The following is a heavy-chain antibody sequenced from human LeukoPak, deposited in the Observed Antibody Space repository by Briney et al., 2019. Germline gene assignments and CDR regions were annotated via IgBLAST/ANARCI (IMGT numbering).Heavy chain of an antibody. CDR1: GFTFSTYA. CDR2: ISGSGGST. V-gene: IGHV3-23*01. D-gene: IGHD4-17*01. J-gene: IGHJ5*02. Sequence: GGSLRLSCAVSGFTFSTYAMSWVRQAPGKGLEWVSAISGSGGSTFYADSVKGRFTISRDNSKNTLYLQMNSLRAEDTAVYYCTTYGDYEGLSDHWGQGTLVTVSS. CDR3: TTYGDYEGLSDH.